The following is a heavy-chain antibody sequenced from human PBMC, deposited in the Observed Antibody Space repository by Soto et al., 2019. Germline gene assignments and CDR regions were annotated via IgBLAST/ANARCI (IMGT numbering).Heavy chain of an antibody. Sequence: EVQLVESGGGLVKPGGSLRLSCAASGFTYCSYSMNWVRQAPGKGLEWVSSISSSSSYIYYADSVKGRFTISRDNAKNSLYLQMNSLRAEDTAVYYCASFIVAATHTTYYYYYGMDVWGQGTTVTVSS. J-gene: IGHJ6*02. CDR3: ASFIVAATHTTYYYYYGMDV. CDR1: GFTYCSYS. D-gene: IGHD2-15*01. V-gene: IGHV3-21*01. CDR2: ISSSSSYI.